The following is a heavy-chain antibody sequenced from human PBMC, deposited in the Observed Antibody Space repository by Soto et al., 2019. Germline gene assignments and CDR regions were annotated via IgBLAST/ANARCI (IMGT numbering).Heavy chain of an antibody. V-gene: IGHV4-39*02. Sequence: AETLCIACTFSVGSISISSYYWGWIRQPPGKGLEWIGSIYYSGSTYYNPSLKSRVTISVDTSKNQFSLKLSSVTAADTAVYYCARDSSGLITMIVVAMGYYFDYWGQGTLVTVSS. J-gene: IGHJ4*02. D-gene: IGHD3-22*01. CDR3: ARDSSGLITMIVVAMGYYFDY. CDR2: IYYSGST. CDR1: VGSISISSYY.